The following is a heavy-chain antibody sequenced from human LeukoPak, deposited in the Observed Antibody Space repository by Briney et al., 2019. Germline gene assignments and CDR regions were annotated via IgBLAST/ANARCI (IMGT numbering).Heavy chain of an antibody. CDR3: ATVRDIVVGGGPYYFDY. J-gene: IGHJ4*02. CDR2: INPHNGDT. Sequence: ASVKVSYKASGYTFIGYYLHWVRQAPGQGLEWMGWINPHNGDTNYAQKFQGRVTMTRDTSITTAYMDLSRLKSDDTAGYYCATVRDIVVGGGPYYFDYWGQGTLVTVSS. CDR1: GYTFIGYY. D-gene: IGHD2-15*01. V-gene: IGHV1-2*02.